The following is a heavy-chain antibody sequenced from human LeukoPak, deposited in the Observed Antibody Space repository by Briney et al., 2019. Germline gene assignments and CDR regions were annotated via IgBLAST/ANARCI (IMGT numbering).Heavy chain of an antibody. J-gene: IGHJ4*02. V-gene: IGHV1-46*01. CDR2: INPSGGST. D-gene: IGHD2-2*01. CDR3: AIYPIVVVPAAILDY. Sequence: GASVKVSCKASGYTFTCYYMHWVRQAPGQGLEWMGIINPSGGSTSYAQKFQGRVTMTRDTSTSTVYMELSSLRSEDTAVYYCAIYPIVVVPAAILDYWGQGTLVTVSS. CDR1: GYTFTCYY.